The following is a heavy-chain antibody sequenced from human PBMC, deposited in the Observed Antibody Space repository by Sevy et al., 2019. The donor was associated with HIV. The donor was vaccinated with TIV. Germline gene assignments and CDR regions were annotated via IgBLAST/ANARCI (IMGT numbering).Heavy chain of an antibody. CDR3: ARGRDDSAVVPAVRLYYQHGMDL. CDR1: GGTFSRHA. CDR2: IIPIFGRG. D-gene: IGHD2-2*01. Sequence: ASVKVSCKTSGGTFSRHAISWVRQAPGQGLEWMGGIIPIFGRGNYAQQFQGRVTITADESTSTAYMELSSLRSDDTAVYYGARGRDDSAVVPAVRLYYQHGMDLWGQGTTVTVSS. V-gene: IGHV1-69*13. J-gene: IGHJ6*02.